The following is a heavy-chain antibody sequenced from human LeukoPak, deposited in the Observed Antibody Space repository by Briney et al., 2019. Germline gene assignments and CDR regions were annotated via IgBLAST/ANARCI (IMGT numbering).Heavy chain of an antibody. CDR2: ISGSGGSA. Sequence: GGSLRLSCAASGFTFSSYALSWVRQAPGKGLECVSAISGSGGSAYSADSLKGRFTISRDNSKNTLYLQINSLRTDDTAVFYCARGGLGSAFDNWGQGTLVTVSS. CDR3: ARGGLGSAFDN. D-gene: IGHD6-19*01. J-gene: IGHJ4*02. CDR1: GFTFSSYA. V-gene: IGHV3-23*01.